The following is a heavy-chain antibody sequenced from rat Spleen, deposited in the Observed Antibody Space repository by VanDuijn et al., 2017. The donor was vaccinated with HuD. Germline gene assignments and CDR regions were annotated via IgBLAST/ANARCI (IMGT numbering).Heavy chain of an antibody. D-gene: IGHD1-3*01. J-gene: IGHJ2*01. Sequence: VQLQESGPGLVKPSQSLSLTCSVTGYSITSYYWGWIRKFPGNKMEWMGYISYSGSTSYNPSLKSRISITRDTSKSQFFLQLNSVTTEDTATYYCARWTTVATSFDYWGQGVMVTVSS. CDR3: ARWTTVATSFDY. V-gene: IGHV3-1*01. CDR1: GYSITSYY. CDR2: ISYSGST.